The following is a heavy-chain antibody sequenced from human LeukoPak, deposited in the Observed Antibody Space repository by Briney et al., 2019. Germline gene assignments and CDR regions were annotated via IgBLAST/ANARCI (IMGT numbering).Heavy chain of an antibody. CDR1: GGSFSGYY. J-gene: IGHJ6*02. CDR2: INHSGST. Sequence: SETLSLTCAVYGGSFSGYYWSWIRQPPGKGLEWIGEINHSGSTNYNPSLKSRVTISVDTSKNQFSLKLSSVTAADTAVYYCARGRDYGMDVWGQGTTVTVSS. V-gene: IGHV4-34*01. CDR3: ARGRDYGMDV.